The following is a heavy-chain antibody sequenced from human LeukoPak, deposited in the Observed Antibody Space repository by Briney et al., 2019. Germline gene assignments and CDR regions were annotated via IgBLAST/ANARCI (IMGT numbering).Heavy chain of an antibody. CDR3: ARGGGSYSY. J-gene: IGHJ4*02. V-gene: IGHV3-21*01. CDR2: INSRSTHT. CDR1: GFTFRSDA. Sequence: GESLKISCAGSGFTFRSDAMNWVRQAPGKGLEWVSSINSRSTHTAYADSVKGRFTISRDNGNNSLFLQMNSLGVDDTAIYFCARGGGSYSYWGQGVRVTVSS. D-gene: IGHD1-26*01.